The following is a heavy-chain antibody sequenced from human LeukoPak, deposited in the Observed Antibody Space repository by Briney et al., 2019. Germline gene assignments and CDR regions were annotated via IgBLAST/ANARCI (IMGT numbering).Heavy chain of an antibody. J-gene: IGHJ4*02. CDR1: GYTFSSYA. Sequence: ASVKVSCKASGYTFSSYAMNWVRQAPGQGLEWMGWINTNTGNPTYAQGFTGRFVFSLDTSVSTPYLQISSLKAEDTAVYYCARSIYCSSTSCSDPPYWGQGTLVTVSS. CDR3: ARSIYCSSTSCSDPPY. D-gene: IGHD2-2*01. CDR2: INTNTGNP. V-gene: IGHV7-4-1*02.